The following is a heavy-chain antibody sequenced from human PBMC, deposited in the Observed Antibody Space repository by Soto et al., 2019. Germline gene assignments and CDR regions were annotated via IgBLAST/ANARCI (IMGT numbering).Heavy chain of an antibody. CDR1: GDSVSSNSAA. Sequence: SQTLSLTCAISGDSVSSNSAAWNWIRKSPSRGLEWLGRTYYRSKWYNDYAISVNSRLTLNPDLSTKQLSLQLNSVTPEEPAVYRCAREPDGFDIWGQGTMVTVSS. J-gene: IGHJ3*02. CDR2: TYYRSKWYN. V-gene: IGHV6-1*01. CDR3: AREPDGFDI.